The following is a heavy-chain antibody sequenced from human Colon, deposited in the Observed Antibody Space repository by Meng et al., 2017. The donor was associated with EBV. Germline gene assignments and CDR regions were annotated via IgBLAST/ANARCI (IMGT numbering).Heavy chain of an antibody. CDR3: ARDYGTSRPFEY. CDR1: GDSVAGTGAA. CDR2: TYYRSKWHN. D-gene: IGHD1/OR15-1a*01. V-gene: IGHV6-1*01. J-gene: IGHJ4*02. Sequence: QVPRKKPGPRLGKPWQTLSRPCAISGDSVAGTGAAWNWIRQSPSRGLEWLGRTYYRSKWHNDYAVSVKGRIAINPDTSKNQFFLQLNSVTPEDTAVYYCARDYGTSRPFEYWGQGILVTVSS.